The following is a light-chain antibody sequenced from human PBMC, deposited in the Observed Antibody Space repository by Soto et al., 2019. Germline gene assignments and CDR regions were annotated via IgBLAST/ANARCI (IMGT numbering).Light chain of an antibody. J-gene: IGLJ2*01. V-gene: IGLV2-14*01. CDR1: SSDVGGYNY. CDR3: SSYTSSSTLV. Sequence: QSILTQHASVSGSPGQSFTISCTGTSSDVGGYNYVSWYQQHPGKAPKLMIYDVSNRPSGVSNRFSGSKSGNTASLTISGLQAEDEADYYCSSYTSSSTLVFGGGTKLTVL. CDR2: DVS.